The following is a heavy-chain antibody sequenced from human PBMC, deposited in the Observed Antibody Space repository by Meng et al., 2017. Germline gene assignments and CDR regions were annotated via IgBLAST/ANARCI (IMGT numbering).Heavy chain of an antibody. Sequence: GESLKISCAASGFTFSSYGMHWVRQAPGKGLEWVAAIWYDGSNKYYADSVKGRFTISRDNSKNTLYLQMNSLRAEDTAVYYCATEGGYQDAFDIWGQGTMVTVSS. CDR1: GFTFSSYG. V-gene: IGHV3-33*01. CDR3: ATEGGYQDAFDI. D-gene: IGHD6-13*01. CDR2: IWYDGSNK. J-gene: IGHJ3*02.